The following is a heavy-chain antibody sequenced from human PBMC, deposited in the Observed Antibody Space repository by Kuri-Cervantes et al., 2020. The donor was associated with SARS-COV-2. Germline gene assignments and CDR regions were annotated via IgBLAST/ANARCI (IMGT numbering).Heavy chain of an antibody. V-gene: IGHV1-2*04. Sequence: ASVKVSCKASGYTFTGYYMHWVRQAPGQGLEWMGWINPNSGGTNYAQKFQGWVTMTRDTSIGTVYMELSRLRSDDTAVYYCARSTHFRRLVVISQGGAFDIWGQGTMVTVSS. D-gene: IGHD3-22*01. CDR2: INPNSGGT. CDR3: ARSTHFRRLVVISQGGAFDI. CDR1: GYTFTGYY. J-gene: IGHJ3*02.